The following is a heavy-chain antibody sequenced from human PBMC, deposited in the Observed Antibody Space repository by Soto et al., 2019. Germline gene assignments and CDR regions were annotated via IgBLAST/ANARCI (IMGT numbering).Heavy chain of an antibody. CDR1: GFTFSASG. Sequence: QVQLVESGGGVVQPGTSLRLSCVASGFTFSASGMHWVRQTPGKGLEWVAIIWFDGSKQYYADSVKGRFTVSRDNPGSTLFLQMNDLRNEDTAMYYCARDLNTGYVGDYWGQGALVVVSS. J-gene: IGHJ4*02. CDR2: IWFDGSKQ. CDR3: ARDLNTGYVGDY. D-gene: IGHD5-12*01. V-gene: IGHV3-33*01.